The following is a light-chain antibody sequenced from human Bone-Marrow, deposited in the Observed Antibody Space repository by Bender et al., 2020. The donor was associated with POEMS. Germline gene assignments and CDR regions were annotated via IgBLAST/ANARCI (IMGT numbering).Light chain of an antibody. J-gene: IGLJ1*01. CDR3: QVWDDKNDHYV. CDR2: YTS. CDR1: NIGNQD. Sequence: SYVLTQPHSVSVAPGKTAGITCGGSNIGNQDVHWFQLKPGQAPLLVMHYTSARPSGIPERFSGSASGNTATLTISGVEAGDEADYYCQVWDDKNDHYVFGTGTKVTVL. V-gene: IGLV3-21*04.